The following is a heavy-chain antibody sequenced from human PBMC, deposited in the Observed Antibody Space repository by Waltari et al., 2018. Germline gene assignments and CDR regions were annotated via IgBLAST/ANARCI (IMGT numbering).Heavy chain of an antibody. J-gene: IGHJ5*02. V-gene: IGHV1-24*01. CDR1: GYTLTKLP. CDR2: FDPEDGET. CDR3: ARGGSSWYEVGFDP. Sequence: QVQLVQSGAEVKKPGASVKVSCKVSGYTLTKLPIPWVRPAPGKGLEWMGGFDPEDGETIYAQKFQGRVTMTEDTSTDTAYMELSSLRSEDTAVYYCARGGSSWYEVGFDPWGQGTLVTVSS. D-gene: IGHD6-13*01.